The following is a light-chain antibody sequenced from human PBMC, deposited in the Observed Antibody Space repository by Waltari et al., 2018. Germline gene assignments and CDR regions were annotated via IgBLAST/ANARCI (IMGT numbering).Light chain of an antibody. CDR3: SSYSGTNTRVI. CDR1: SIDIGHYDS. J-gene: IGLJ2*01. Sequence: QSALTQPASVSGSPGQSLSISCPGTSIDIGHYDSVSWYQQQPGKAPKMMIYDVSHRPSGVSNRFSGSKSGNTASLIISGLQSEDEGDYYCSSYSGTNTRVIFGGGTKLTVL. V-gene: IGLV2-14*03. CDR2: DVS.